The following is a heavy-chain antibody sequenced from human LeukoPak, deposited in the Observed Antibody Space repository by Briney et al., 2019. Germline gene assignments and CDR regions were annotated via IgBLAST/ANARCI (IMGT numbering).Heavy chain of an antibody. CDR1: GDTFSSYA. Sequence: ASVKVSCKASGDTFSSYAISWVRQAPGQGLEWMGGIIPIFGTANYAQKFQGRVTITADESTSTAYMELSSLRSEDTAVYYCASGGVVVVVAATPDLQYYYYYGMDVWGKGTTVTVSS. CDR3: ASGGVVVVVAATPDLQYYYYYGMDV. V-gene: IGHV1-69*13. D-gene: IGHD2-15*01. CDR2: IIPIFGTA. J-gene: IGHJ6*04.